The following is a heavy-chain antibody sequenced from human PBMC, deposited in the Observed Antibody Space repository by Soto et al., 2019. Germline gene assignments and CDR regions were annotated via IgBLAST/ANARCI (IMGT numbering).Heavy chain of an antibody. V-gene: IGHV2-5*02. D-gene: IGHD3-16*01. Sequence: QITLKESGPTLVKPTQTLTLTCTFSGFSLSTSGVGVGWIRQPPGKALEWLALIYWDDDKRYSPSLKSRLTSTKDTSKNPVVLTMTNMDTVDTATYYCEQWGPFTSGGVDAFDIWGQGTMVTVSS. CDR3: EQWGPFTSGGVDAFDI. CDR1: GFSLSTSGVG. CDR2: IYWDDDK. J-gene: IGHJ3*02.